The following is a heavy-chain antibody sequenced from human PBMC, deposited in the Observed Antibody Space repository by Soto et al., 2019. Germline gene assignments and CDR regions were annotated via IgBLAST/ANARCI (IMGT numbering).Heavy chain of an antibody. CDR1: GGSISSGGYY. Sequence: SETLSLTCTVSGGSISSGGYYWSWIRQHPGKGLEWIGYIYYSGSTYYNPSLKSRVTISVDTSKNQFSLKLSSVTAADTAVYYCARGVVVAAILGGMEFWGQGTTVTVSS. V-gene: IGHV4-31*03. CDR2: IYYSGST. CDR3: ARGVVVAAILGGMEF. D-gene: IGHD2-15*01. J-gene: IGHJ6*02.